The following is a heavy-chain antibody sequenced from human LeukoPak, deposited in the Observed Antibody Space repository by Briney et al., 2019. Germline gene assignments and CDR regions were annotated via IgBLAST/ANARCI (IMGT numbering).Heavy chain of an antibody. J-gene: IGHJ4*02. CDR2: IYYSGST. CDR3: AREGDGYNYAIDY. D-gene: IGHD5-24*01. Sequence: SETLSLTCTVSGGSISSYYWSWIRQPPGKGLEWIGYIYYSGSTNYNPSLKSRVTISVDTSKNQFSLKLSSVTAADTAVYYCAREGDGYNYAIDYWGQGTLVTVSS. CDR1: GGSISSYY. V-gene: IGHV4-59*01.